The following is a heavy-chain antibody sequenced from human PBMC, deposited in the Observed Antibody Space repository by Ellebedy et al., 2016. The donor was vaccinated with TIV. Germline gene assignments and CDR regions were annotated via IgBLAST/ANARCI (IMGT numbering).Heavy chain of an antibody. V-gene: IGHV4-34*01. J-gene: IGHJ4*02. CDR1: GESFTAYY. CDR2: ISHSGSG. CDR3: AREGENTVMALDY. Sequence: MPSETLSLTCAVHGESFTAYYWTWVRQSPEKGLEWLGEISHSGSGNYNPSLESRLTISVDKSKNQFSLKLNSVTAADTAVYYCAREGENTVMALDYWGQGTLVTVSS. D-gene: IGHD5-18*01.